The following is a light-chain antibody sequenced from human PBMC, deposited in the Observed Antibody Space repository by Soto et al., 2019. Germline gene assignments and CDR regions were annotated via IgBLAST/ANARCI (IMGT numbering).Light chain of an antibody. Sequence: EIVVTQSPGTLLVSRRERATLSXRASINSMSNLAWYQQRAGQXTRLLXXATXIRAPGIPARFTGSGSGREFTLTLSSLQSEDFSLYHCQQYNKWPTRTFGPGTKVDIK. CDR2: ATX. J-gene: IGKJ3*01. CDR1: INSMSN. V-gene: IGKV3-15*01. CDR3: QQYNKWPTRT.